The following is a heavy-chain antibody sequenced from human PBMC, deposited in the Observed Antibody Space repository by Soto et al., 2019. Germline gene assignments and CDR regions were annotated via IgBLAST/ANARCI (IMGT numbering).Heavy chain of an antibody. D-gene: IGHD3-10*01. CDR2: INPSGGST. J-gene: IGHJ4*02. CDR3: AREGRGVRGGGY. V-gene: IGHV1-46*01. Sequence: QVQLVQSGAEVKKPGASVKVSCKASGYTFTSYYMHWVRQAPGQGLEWMGIINPSGGSTSYAQKYKGRVTMTRDTSTSTVYMERSSLRSEDTAVYYCAREGRGVRGGGYWGQGTLVTVSS. CDR1: GYTFTSYY.